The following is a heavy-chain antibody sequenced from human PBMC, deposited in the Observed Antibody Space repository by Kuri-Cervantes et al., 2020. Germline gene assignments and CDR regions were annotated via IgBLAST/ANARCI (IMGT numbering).Heavy chain of an antibody. Sequence: GSLRLSCAVSGYSISSGYYWGWIRQPPGKGLEWIGSIYHSGSTYYNPSLKSRVTISVDTSKNQFSLKLSSVTAADTAVYYCARADPNDYGGISGFDYWGQGTLVTVSS. J-gene: IGHJ4*02. V-gene: IGHV4-38-2*01. CDR3: ARADPNDYGGISGFDY. CDR1: GYSISSGYY. CDR2: IYHSGST. D-gene: IGHD4-23*01.